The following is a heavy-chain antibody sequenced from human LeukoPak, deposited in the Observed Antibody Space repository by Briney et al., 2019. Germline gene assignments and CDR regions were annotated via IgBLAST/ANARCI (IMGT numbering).Heavy chain of an antibody. CDR3: ARDERAVTAGGEYYFDY. D-gene: IGHD2-21*01. Sequence: GASVKVSCKASGYTFTGYYMHWVRQAPGQGLEWMGWINPNSGGTNYAQKFQGWVTMTRDTSISTAYMELSRLRSDDTAVYYCARDERAVTAGGEYYFDYWGQGTLVTVSS. J-gene: IGHJ4*02. CDR2: INPNSGGT. CDR1: GYTFTGYY. V-gene: IGHV1-2*04.